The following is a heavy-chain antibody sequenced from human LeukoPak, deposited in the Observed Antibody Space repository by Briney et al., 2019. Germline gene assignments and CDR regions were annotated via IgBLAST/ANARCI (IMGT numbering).Heavy chain of an antibody. CDR3: ARGPGWRQNYYGMDV. J-gene: IGHJ6*02. V-gene: IGHV3-21*01. CDR2: ISSSSSYI. CDR1: GFTFSSYS. D-gene: IGHD6-19*01. Sequence: GGSLRLSCAASGFTFSSYSMNWVRQAPGKGLEWVSSISSSSSYIYYADSVKGRFTISIDNAKNSLYLQMNSLRAEDTAVYYCARGPGWRQNYYGMDVWGQGTTVTVSS.